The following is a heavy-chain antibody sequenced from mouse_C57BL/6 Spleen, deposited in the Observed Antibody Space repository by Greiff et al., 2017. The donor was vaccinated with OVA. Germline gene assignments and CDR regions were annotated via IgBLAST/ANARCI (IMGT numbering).Heavy chain of an antibody. CDR3: ARGGLYDGYSYWYFDV. Sequence: QVQLQQPGAELVKPGASVKLSCKASGYTFTSYWMHWVKQRPGQGLEWIGMIHPNSGSTNYNEKFKSKATLTVDKSSSTAYMQLSSLTSEDSAVYYCARGGLYDGYSYWYFDVWGTGTTVTVSS. J-gene: IGHJ1*03. CDR2: IHPNSGST. CDR1: GYTFTSYW. D-gene: IGHD2-3*01. V-gene: IGHV1-64*01.